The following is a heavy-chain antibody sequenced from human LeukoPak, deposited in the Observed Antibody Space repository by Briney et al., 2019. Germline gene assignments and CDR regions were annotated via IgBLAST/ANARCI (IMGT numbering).Heavy chain of an antibody. J-gene: IGHJ4*02. CDR1: GFTFSSYA. V-gene: IGHV3-23*01. Sequence: PGGSLRLSCAASGFTFSSYAMSWVRQAPGKGLEWVSAISGSGGSTYYADSVKGRFTISRDNSKNTLYLQMNSLRAGDTAVYYCATGGSSWYLVRFYFDYWGQGTLVTVSS. D-gene: IGHD6-13*01. CDR2: ISGSGGST. CDR3: ATGGSSWYLVRFYFDY.